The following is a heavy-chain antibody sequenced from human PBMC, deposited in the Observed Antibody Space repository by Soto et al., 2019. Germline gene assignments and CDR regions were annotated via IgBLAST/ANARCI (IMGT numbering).Heavy chain of an antibody. V-gene: IGHV3-23*01. CDR3: ARASTIVGATLDF. Sequence: EVYLLESGGCLEQPGGSLRLSCEVSGLTFGIYAMTWVRQAPGKGLEWVSRVSGTGDYTYYADSVKGRFTISRANSKNTLYLQMNSLRADDTAVYVCARASTIVGATLDFWGQGTLVTVS. D-gene: IGHD1-26*01. CDR2: VSGTGDYT. J-gene: IGHJ4*02. CDR1: GLTFGIYA.